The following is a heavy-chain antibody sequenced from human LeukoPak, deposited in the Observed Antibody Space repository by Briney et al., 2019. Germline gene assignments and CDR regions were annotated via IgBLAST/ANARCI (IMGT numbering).Heavy chain of an antibody. CDR3: AKDRGHGSGSYPD. D-gene: IGHD3-10*01. J-gene: IGHJ4*02. V-gene: IGHV3-23*01. CDR1: GFTFSSYA. Sequence: GGSLRLSCAASGFTFSSYAMSWVRQAPGKGLEWVSAISGSGGSTYYGDSVKGRFTISRDNSKNTLYLQMNSLRAEDTAVYYCAKDRGHGSGSYPDWGQGTLVTVSS. CDR2: ISGSGGST.